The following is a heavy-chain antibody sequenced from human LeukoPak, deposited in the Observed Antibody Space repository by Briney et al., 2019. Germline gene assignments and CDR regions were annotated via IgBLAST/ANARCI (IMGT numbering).Heavy chain of an antibody. Sequence: SETLSLTCTVSGGSISSGSYYWSWIRQPAGKGLEWIGRIYTSGSTNYNPSLKSRVTISVDTSKNQFSLKLSSVTAADTAVYYCARGRGYYGSGSYPDAFDIWGQGTMVTVSS. CDR2: IYTSGST. D-gene: IGHD3-10*01. V-gene: IGHV4-61*02. CDR3: ARGRGYYGSGSYPDAFDI. J-gene: IGHJ3*02. CDR1: GGSISSGSYY.